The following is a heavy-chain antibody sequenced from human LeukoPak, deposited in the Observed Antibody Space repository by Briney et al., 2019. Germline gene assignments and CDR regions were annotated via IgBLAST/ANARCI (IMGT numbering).Heavy chain of an antibody. CDR2: IYSGGST. J-gene: IGHJ6*02. Sequence: GGSLRLSCAASGFTVSNNYMNWVRQAPGKGLEWVSVIYSGGSTYYADSVKGRFTISRDNSKNTLYLQMNSLRAEDTAMYYCARDEPSKGYSNYYGMDVWGQGTTVTVSS. D-gene: IGHD4-11*01. CDR3: ARDEPSKGYSNYYGMDV. CDR1: GFTVSNNY. V-gene: IGHV3-53*01.